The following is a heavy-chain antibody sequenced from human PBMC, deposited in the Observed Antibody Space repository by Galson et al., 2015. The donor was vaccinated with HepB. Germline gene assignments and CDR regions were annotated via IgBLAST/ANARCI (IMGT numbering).Heavy chain of an antibody. D-gene: IGHD2-15*01. V-gene: IGHV1-18*01. CDR2: ISAYNGNT. J-gene: IGHJ4*02. CDR1: GGTFSSYT. Sequence: SVKVSCKASGGTFSSYTISWVRQAPGQGLEWMGWISAYNGNTNYAQKLQGRVTMTTDTSTSTAYMELRSLRSDDTAVYYCARNILGYCSGGSCYYAHFDYWGQGTLVTVSS. CDR3: ARNILGYCSGGSCYYAHFDY.